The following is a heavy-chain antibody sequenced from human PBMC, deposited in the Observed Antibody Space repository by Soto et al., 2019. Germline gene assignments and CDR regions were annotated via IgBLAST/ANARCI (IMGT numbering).Heavy chain of an antibody. Sequence: GGSLRLSCAASGFTFSSYAMSWVRQAPGKGLEWVSAISGSGGSTYYADSVKGRFTISRDNSKNTLYLQMNSLRAEDTAVYYCANTPDIIVVPAAPKAVYYFDYWGQGTLVTVS. CDR1: GFTFSSYA. D-gene: IGHD2-2*01. CDR2: ISGSGGST. V-gene: IGHV3-23*01. CDR3: ANTPDIIVVPAAPKAVYYFDY. J-gene: IGHJ4*02.